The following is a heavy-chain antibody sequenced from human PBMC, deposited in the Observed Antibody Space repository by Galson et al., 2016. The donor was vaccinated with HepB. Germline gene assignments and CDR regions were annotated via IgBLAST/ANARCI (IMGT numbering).Heavy chain of an antibody. CDR1: GGTFSSYA. Sequence: SVKVSCKASGGTFSSYAISWVRQAPGQGLEWMGGIIPTLSTINYAQKFQGRVTIIADESTSTAYMELSSLRSEDTAIYYCTRDPRTGDRDPYYYYGMDVWGQGTTVTVSS. CDR2: IIPTLSTI. V-gene: IGHV1-69*13. D-gene: IGHD7-27*01. CDR3: TRDPRTGDRDPYYYYGMDV. J-gene: IGHJ6*02.